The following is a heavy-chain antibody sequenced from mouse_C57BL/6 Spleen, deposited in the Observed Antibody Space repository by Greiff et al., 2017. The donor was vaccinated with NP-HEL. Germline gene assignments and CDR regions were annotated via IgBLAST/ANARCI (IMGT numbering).Heavy chain of an antibody. V-gene: IGHV1-50*01. CDR3: ARDGVGILDY. D-gene: IGHD1-1*02. Sequence: QVQLQQPGAELVKPGASVKLSCKASGYTFTSYWMQWVKQRPGQGLEWIGEIDPSDSYTNYNQKFKGKATLTVDTSSSTAYMQLSSLTSEDSAVYYCARDGVGILDYWGQGTTLTVSS. J-gene: IGHJ2*01. CDR1: GYTFTSYW. CDR2: IDPSDSYT.